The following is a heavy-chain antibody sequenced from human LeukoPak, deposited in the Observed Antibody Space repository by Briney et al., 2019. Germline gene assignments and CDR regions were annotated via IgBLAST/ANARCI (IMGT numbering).Heavy chain of an antibody. D-gene: IGHD5-18*01. J-gene: IGHJ4*02. V-gene: IGHV4-39*01. CDR3: ARRSGDNVDTARFDY. CDR1: GGSISSSSYY. CDR2: IYYSGST. Sequence: PETLSLTCTVSGGSISSSSYYWGWIRQPPGKGLEWIGSIYYSGSTYYNPSLKSRVTISADTSKNQFSLKLSSVTAADTAVYYCARRSGDNVDTARFDYWGQGTLVTVSS.